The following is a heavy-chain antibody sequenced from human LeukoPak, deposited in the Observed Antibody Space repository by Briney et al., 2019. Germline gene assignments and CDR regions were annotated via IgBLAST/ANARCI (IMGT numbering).Heavy chain of an antibody. D-gene: IGHD1-26*01. V-gene: IGHV4-39*07. Sequence: SQTLSLTCTVSGGSISSATYYWSWIRQPPGKGLEWIGSIYHSGGTYYDPSLKSRVTISVDTSKNQFSLKLSSVTAADTAVYYCASSSGSYSFDYWGQGTLVTVSS. CDR1: GGSISSATYY. CDR3: ASSSGSYSFDY. CDR2: IYHSGGT. J-gene: IGHJ4*02.